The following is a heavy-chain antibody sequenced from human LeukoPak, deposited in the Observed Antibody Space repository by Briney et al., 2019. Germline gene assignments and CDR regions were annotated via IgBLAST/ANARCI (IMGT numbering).Heavy chain of an antibody. CDR1: GFTVSSNY. CDR2: IYSGGST. D-gene: IGHD3-22*01. CDR3: ARDLHPTYYYDSSQLNAFDI. V-gene: IGHV3-66*01. Sequence: PGGSLRLSCAASGFTVSSNYMSWVRQAPGKGLEWVSVIYSGGSTYYADSVKGRFTISRDNSKNTLYLQINSLRAEDTAVYYCARDLHPTYYYDSSQLNAFDIWGQGTMVTVSS. J-gene: IGHJ3*02.